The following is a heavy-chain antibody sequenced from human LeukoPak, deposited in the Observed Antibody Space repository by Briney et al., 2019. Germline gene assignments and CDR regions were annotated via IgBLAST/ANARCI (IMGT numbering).Heavy chain of an antibody. Sequence: PGGSLRLSCAASGFTFSSYWMSWVRQAPGKRLEWVANIKQDGSEKYYVDSVKGRFTISRDNAKNSLYLQMNSLRAEDTAVYYCARRGYSYGYGPNAFGIWGLGTMVTVSS. V-gene: IGHV3-7*03. CDR1: GFTFSSYW. J-gene: IGHJ3*02. CDR3: ARRGYSYGYGPNAFGI. CDR2: IKQDGSEK. D-gene: IGHD5-18*01.